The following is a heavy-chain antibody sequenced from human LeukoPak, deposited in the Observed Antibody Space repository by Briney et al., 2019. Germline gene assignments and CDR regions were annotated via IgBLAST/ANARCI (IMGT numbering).Heavy chain of an antibody. CDR3: ARDGSGRVPEMSAPDY. D-gene: IGHD3-10*01. CDR1: GFTFSSYW. J-gene: IGHJ4*02. CDR2: INSDGSST. V-gene: IGHV3-74*01. Sequence: PGGSLRLSCAASGFTFSSYWMHWVRQAPGKGLVWVSRINSDGSSTSYADSVKGRFTISRDNAKNSLYLQMNSLRAEDTAVYYCARDGSGRVPEMSAPDYWGQGTLVTVSS.